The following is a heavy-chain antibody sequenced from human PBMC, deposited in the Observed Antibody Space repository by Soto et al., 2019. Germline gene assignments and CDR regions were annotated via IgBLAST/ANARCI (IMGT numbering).Heavy chain of an antibody. V-gene: IGHV1-8*01. J-gene: IGHJ5*02. CDR2: MNPNSGNT. CDR3: ARELYSTVRFDP. CDR1: GYTFTSYD. Sequence: QVQLVQSGAEVKKPGASVKVSCKASGYTFTSYDINWVRQATGQGLEWMGWMNPNSGNTGYAQKFQGRVTMTRNTSVSTAYMEPSSVGSDDTAVYYCARELYSTVRFDPWGQGTLVTVSS. D-gene: IGHD6-13*01.